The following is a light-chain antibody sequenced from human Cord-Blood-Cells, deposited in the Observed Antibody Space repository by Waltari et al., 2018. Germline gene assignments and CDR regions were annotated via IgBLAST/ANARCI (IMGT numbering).Light chain of an antibody. CDR3: SSYTSSSTYV. CDR1: SSDVGGYNY. CDR2: DVS. J-gene: IGLJ1*01. Sequence: QSALTQPASVSGSPGQSITIPCTGTSSDVGGYNYVSWYQQHPGKAPKLMIYDVSNRPSCVSNPFSGSNSGNTASLTISGLQAENEADYYCSSYTSSSTYVFGTGTKVTVL. V-gene: IGLV2-14*01.